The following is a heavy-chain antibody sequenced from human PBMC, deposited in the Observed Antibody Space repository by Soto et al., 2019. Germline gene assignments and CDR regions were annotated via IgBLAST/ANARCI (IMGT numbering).Heavy chain of an antibody. CDR1: GFTFSNAW. J-gene: IGHJ4*02. CDR2: IKSKTDGGTT. V-gene: IGHV3-15*01. CDR3: TTGNDFWSGYSDY. Sequence: EVQLVESGGGLVKPGGSLRLSCAASGFTFSNAWMSWVRQAPGKGLEWVGRIKSKTDGGTTDYAAPVKGSFTISRDDSKNTLYLQMNSLKTEDTAVYYCTTGNDFWSGYSDYWGQGTLVTVSS. D-gene: IGHD3-3*01.